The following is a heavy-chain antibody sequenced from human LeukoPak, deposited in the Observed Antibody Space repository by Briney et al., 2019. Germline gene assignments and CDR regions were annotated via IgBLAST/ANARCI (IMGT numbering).Heavy chain of an antibody. J-gene: IGHJ4*02. CDR3: ARWGSIAVARFDY. CDR2: IYYTGST. CDR1: GGSISSSSYY. V-gene: IGHV4-61*05. D-gene: IGHD6-6*01. Sequence: ETSETLSLTCTVSGGSISSSSYYWGWIRQPPGKGLEWIGYIYYTGSTNYNPSLTSRVNISVDTSKNQFSLNLTSVTAADTAVYYCARWGSIAVARFDYWGQGTLVTVSS.